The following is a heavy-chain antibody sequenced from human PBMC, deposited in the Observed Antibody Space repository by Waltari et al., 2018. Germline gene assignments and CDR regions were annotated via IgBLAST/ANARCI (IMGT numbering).Heavy chain of an antibody. CDR1: GGSFSDYY. Sequence: QVQLQQWGAGLLKPSETLSLTCAVYGGSFSDYYWSWIRQPPGKGLEWIGEIDHSGGTNYNSSLKSRVTMSVDTSKKQFSLRLSAVTAADTAVYYCARGRYLQWYNWFDPWGQGTLVTVSS. CDR2: IDHSGGT. V-gene: IGHV4-34*02. CDR3: ARGRYLQWYNWFDP. J-gene: IGHJ5*02. D-gene: IGHD3-9*01.